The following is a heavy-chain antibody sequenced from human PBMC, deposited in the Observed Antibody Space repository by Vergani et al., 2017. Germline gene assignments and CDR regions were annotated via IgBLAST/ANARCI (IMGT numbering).Heavy chain of an antibody. Sequence: EVLLVESGGGLVQPGESLRLSCTAPGFTFSDFWMTWVSQVPGKGLEWVANIMPDGSATMYADSLRGRFSISRDNAKNSLHLHMSSLRVEDTAVYFCAKSGFIGAFETWGEETMVTVFS. CDR2: IMPDGSAT. V-gene: IGHV3-7*01. CDR3: AKSGFIGAFET. CDR1: GFTFSDFW. J-gene: IGHJ3*02.